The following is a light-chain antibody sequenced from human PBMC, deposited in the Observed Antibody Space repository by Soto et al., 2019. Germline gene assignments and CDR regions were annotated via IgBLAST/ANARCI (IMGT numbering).Light chain of an antibody. V-gene: IGKV1-8*01. CDR3: QQYYNFPLT. CDR1: QGISSY. CDR2: AAS. Sequence: AIRMTQSPSSLSASTGDRVTITCRASQGISSYLAWYQQKPGKAPKLLIYAASTLQSGVPSRFSGSGSGTDFTLTITCLQSEDFATYYCQQYYNFPLTFGGGTKVEI. J-gene: IGKJ4*01.